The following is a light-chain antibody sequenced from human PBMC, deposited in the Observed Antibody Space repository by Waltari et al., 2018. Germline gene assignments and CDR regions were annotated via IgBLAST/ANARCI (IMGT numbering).Light chain of an antibody. CDR1: QSLLYRSNKKNY. CDR2: WAS. CDR3: QQYYALPLT. V-gene: IGKV4-1*01. Sequence: DIVMTQSPDSLVVSLGERATISCKSSQSLLYRSNKKNYLGWYQQKTGQPPKLLIHWASTPESGVPDRFSGSGSGTDFTLTISSLQAEDVALYYCQQYYALPLTFGGGTKVEIK. J-gene: IGKJ4*01.